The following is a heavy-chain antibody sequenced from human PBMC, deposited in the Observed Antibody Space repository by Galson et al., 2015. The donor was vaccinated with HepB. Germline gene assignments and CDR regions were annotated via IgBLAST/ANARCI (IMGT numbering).Heavy chain of an antibody. V-gene: IGHV3-23*01. Sequence: FLRLSCAASGFAFSSYAMSWVRQAPGEGLNWVSAISSSGGGTYHADSVKGRFTISRDNSKNTLYLQMNSLRAEDTAVYYCAKGAAAGTKLPFDYWGQGTLVTVSS. CDR2: ISSSGGGT. D-gene: IGHD6-13*01. CDR3: AKGAAAGTKLPFDY. J-gene: IGHJ4*02. CDR1: GFAFSSYA.